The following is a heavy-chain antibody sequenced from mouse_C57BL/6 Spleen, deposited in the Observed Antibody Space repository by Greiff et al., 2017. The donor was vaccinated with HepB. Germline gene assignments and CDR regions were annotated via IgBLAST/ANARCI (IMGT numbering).Heavy chain of an antibody. D-gene: IGHD1-1*01. CDR2: ISDGGSYT. CDR3: ARDVTTVGGAMDY. J-gene: IGHJ4*01. CDR1: GFTFSSYA. Sequence: EVKLMESGGGLVKPGGSLKLSCAASGFTFSSYAMSWVRQTPEKRLEWVATISDGGSYTYYPDNVKGRFTISRDNAKNNLYLQMSHLKSEDTAMYYCARDVTTVGGAMDYWGQGTSVTVSS. V-gene: IGHV5-4*01.